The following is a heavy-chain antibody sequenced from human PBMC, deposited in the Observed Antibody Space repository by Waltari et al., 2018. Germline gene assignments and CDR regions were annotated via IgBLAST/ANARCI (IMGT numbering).Heavy chain of an antibody. CDR2: IIPIFGTA. J-gene: IGHJ4*02. CDR1: GGTFSSYA. CDR3: ARQKGSYYGSGSYWGYFDY. D-gene: IGHD3-10*01. V-gene: IGHV1-69*06. Sequence: GGTFSSYAISWVRQAPGQGLEWMGRIIPIFGTANYAQKFQGRVTITADKSTSTAYMELSSLRSEDTAVYYCARQKGSYYGSGSYWGYFDYWGQGTLVTVSS.